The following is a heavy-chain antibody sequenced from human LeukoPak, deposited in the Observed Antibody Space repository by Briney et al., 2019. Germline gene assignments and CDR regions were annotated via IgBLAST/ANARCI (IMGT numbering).Heavy chain of an antibody. CDR2: IYTSGST. CDR1: GGSISSGSYY. Sequence: SETLSLTCTVSGGSISSGSYYWSWIRQPAGKGLEWIGRIYTSGSTNYNPSLKSRVTISVDTSKNQFSLKLSSVTAADTAVYYCAREVAHGEGFDYWGQGTLVTVSS. V-gene: IGHV4-61*02. D-gene: IGHD3-10*01. J-gene: IGHJ4*02. CDR3: AREVAHGEGFDY.